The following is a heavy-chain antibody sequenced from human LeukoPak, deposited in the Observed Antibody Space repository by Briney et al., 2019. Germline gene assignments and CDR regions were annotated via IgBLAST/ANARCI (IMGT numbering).Heavy chain of an antibody. D-gene: IGHD5-18*01. Sequence: ASVKVSCKASGYTFTSYGISWVRQAPGQGLEWMGWINTHNGNTNYSQKLQGRVTMTRNTSISTAYMELSSLRSEDTAVYYCARRIQLWTNYYYYYMDVWGKGTTVTISS. CDR1: GYTFTSYG. V-gene: IGHV1-18*01. J-gene: IGHJ6*03. CDR2: INTHNGNT. CDR3: ARRIQLWTNYYYYYMDV.